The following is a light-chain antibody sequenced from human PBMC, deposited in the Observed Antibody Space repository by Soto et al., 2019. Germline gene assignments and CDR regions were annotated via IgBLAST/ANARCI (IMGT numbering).Light chain of an antibody. J-gene: IGKJ5*01. CDR3: QQYNTWPAEIT. CDR2: GAS. CDR1: QSVGNN. V-gene: IGKV3-15*01. Sequence: ELVMTQSPATLSVSPGERATLSCRASQSVGNNLAWYRQKSGQAPRLLIYGASTRATGIPARFSGSGSGTEFTLTIDSLQSEDSAVYYCQQYNTWPAEITFGQGTRLEIK.